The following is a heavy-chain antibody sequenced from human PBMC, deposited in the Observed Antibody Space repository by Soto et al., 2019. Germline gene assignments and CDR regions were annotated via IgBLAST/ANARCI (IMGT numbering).Heavy chain of an antibody. D-gene: IGHD2-21*02. V-gene: IGHV3-30*18. Sequence: GGSLRLSCAASGFTFSGSDMHWVRQAPGRGLEWVALISYYGSDKYYAGSVKGRFTISRDNSKNTLYLQMNSLRAEDTAMYYCAKRADCGGDYYSGAFEVWGQGTMVTVSS. CDR1: GFTFSGSD. CDR2: ISYYGSDK. J-gene: IGHJ3*01. CDR3: AKRADCGGDYYSGAFEV.